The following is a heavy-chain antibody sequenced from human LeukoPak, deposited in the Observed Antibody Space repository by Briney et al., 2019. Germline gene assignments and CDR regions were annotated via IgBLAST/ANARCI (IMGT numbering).Heavy chain of an antibody. D-gene: IGHD3-22*01. J-gene: IGHJ4*02. CDR2: IYPGDSDT. V-gene: IGHV5-51*03. CDR1: GYNFTSYW. Sequence: KPGESLKISCKGSGYNFTSYWIGWVRQMPGKGLEWMGIIYPGDSDTRYSPSFQGQVTISADKSISTAYLQWSSLKASDTAMYYCARKYYYDSSGYLFDYWGQGTLVTVSS. CDR3: ARKYYYDSSGYLFDY.